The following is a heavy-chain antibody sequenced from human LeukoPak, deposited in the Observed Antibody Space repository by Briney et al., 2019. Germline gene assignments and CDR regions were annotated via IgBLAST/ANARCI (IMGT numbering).Heavy chain of an antibody. Sequence: GGSLRLSCAASGFTFSDYYMSWIRQAPGKGLEWVSAISGSGGSTYYADSVKGRFTISRDNSKNTLYLQMNSLRAEDTAVYYCATNGPYCSGTSCYGLQHWGQGTLVTVSS. CDR1: GFTFSDYY. CDR2: ISGSGGST. D-gene: IGHD2-2*01. CDR3: ATNGPYCSGTSCYGLQH. V-gene: IGHV3-23*01. J-gene: IGHJ1*01.